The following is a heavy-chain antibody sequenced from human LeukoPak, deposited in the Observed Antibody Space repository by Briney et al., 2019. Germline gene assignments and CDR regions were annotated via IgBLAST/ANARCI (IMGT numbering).Heavy chain of an antibody. CDR3: AKDGGILTGYYLYNWFDP. CDR2: IWFDGSNK. CDR1: GFTFSSYG. D-gene: IGHD3-9*01. V-gene: IGHV3-33*06. Sequence: PGRSLRLSCAASGFTFSSYGMHWVRQAPGKGLEWVAVIWFDGSNKYYADSVKGRFTISRDNSKNTLYLQMNSLRAEDTAVYYCAKDGGILTGYYLYNWFDPWGQGTLVTVSS. J-gene: IGHJ5*02.